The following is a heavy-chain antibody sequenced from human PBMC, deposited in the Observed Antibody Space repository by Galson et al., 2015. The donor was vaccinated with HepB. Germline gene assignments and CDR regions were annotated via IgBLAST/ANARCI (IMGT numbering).Heavy chain of an antibody. Sequence: SVKVSCKASGGTFSSYAISWVRQAPGQGLEWMGGIIPIFGTANYAQKFQGRVTITADESTSTAYMELSSLRSEDTAVYYCARDLRGYCSGGSCYEVDYWGQGTLVTVSS. CDR2: IIPIFGTA. CDR3: ARDLRGYCSGGSCYEVDY. V-gene: IGHV1-69*13. CDR1: GGTFSSYA. D-gene: IGHD2-15*01. J-gene: IGHJ4*02.